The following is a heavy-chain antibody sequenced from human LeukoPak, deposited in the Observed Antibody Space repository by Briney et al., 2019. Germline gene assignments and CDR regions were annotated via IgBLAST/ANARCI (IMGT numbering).Heavy chain of an antibody. CDR2: IIPIFGTA. Sequence: SVKVSCKASGGTFSIYAISWVRQAPGQGLEWMGRIIPIFGTANYAQKFQGRVTITTDESTSTAYMELSSLRSEDTAVYYCARGPMVRGVIIDNWFDPWGQGTLVTVSS. CDR3: ARGPMVRGVIIDNWFDP. CDR1: GGTFSIYA. V-gene: IGHV1-69*05. J-gene: IGHJ5*02. D-gene: IGHD3-10*01.